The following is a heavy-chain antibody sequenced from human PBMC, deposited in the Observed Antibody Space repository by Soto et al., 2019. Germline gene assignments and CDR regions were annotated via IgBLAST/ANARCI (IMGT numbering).Heavy chain of an antibody. CDR3: ATGRTFDY. Sequence: GGSLRLSCAASGFTFSSYGMHWVRQAPGKGLEWVAVIWYDGSNKYYADSVKGRFTISRDPSRGTLYLLMNSLSAEDTAIYYCATGRTFDYWGQGTLVTVSS. J-gene: IGHJ4*02. CDR1: GFTFSSYG. V-gene: IGHV3-33*01. CDR2: IWYDGSNK.